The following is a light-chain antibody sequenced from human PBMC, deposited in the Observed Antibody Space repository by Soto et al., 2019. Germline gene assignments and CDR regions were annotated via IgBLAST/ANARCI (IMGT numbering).Light chain of an antibody. CDR2: AAS. CDR3: QQYNSYSLT. CDR1: QGINSY. Sequence: DIQLSQSPSFLSASVGDRVTITCRASQGINSYLAWYQQKPGKAPKLLIYAASTLQSGVPSRFSGSGSGTEFTLTISSLQPDDSGTYYCQQYNSYSLTFGQGTKVVIK. V-gene: IGKV1-9*01. J-gene: IGKJ1*01.